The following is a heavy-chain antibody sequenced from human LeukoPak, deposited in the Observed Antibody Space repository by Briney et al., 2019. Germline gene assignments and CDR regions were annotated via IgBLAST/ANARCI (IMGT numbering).Heavy chain of an antibody. CDR1: GYSLSSGYY. CDR3: ARRGLTGDLDY. J-gene: IGHJ4*02. CDR2: VDHSGGT. D-gene: IGHD4-17*01. V-gene: IGHV4-38-2*02. Sequence: SETLSLTCTVSGYSLSSGYYWGWIRQPPGKGLEWIGSVDHSGGTYYNPSLRSRVSISVDTSKNQFSLKLSSVTAADTAVYYCARRGLTGDLDYWGQGTLVTVSS.